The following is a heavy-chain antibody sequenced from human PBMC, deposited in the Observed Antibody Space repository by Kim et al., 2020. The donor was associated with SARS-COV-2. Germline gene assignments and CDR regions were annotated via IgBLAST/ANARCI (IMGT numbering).Heavy chain of an antibody. J-gene: IGHJ5*02. CDR3: ARHINPRYCSGGSCYSRGINWFDP. CDR1: GGSISSSSYY. Sequence: SETLSLTCTVSGGSISSSSYYWGWIRQPPGKGLEWIGSIYYSGSTYYNPSLKSRVTISVDTSKNQFSLKLSSVTAADTAVYYCARHINPRYCSGGSCYSRGINWFDPWGQGTLVTVSS. D-gene: IGHD2-15*01. CDR2: IYYSGST. V-gene: IGHV4-39*01.